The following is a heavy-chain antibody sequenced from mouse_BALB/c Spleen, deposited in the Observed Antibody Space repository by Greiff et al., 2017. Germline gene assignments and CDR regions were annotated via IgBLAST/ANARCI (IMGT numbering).Heavy chain of an antibody. CDR2: IYPGDGDT. CDR3: ARGDYDYLSGDFDV. D-gene: IGHD2-4*01. CDR1: GYTFTSYW. J-gene: IGHJ1*01. Sequence: QVQLKQSGAELARPGASVKLSCKASGYTFTSYWMQWVKQRPGQGLEWIGAIYPGDGDTRYTQKFKGKATLTADKSSSTAYMQLSSLASEDSAVYYCARGDYDYLSGDFDVWGAGTTVTVSS. V-gene: IGHV1-87*01.